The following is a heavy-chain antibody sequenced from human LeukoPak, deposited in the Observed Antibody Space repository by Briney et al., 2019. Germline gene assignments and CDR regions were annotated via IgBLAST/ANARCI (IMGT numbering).Heavy chain of an antibody. J-gene: IGHJ5*02. CDR3: AREADTNNWFDP. D-gene: IGHD2-2*01. CDR2: INPNSGGT. V-gene: IGHV1-2*02. CDR1: GYTFTGYF. Sequence: GASVKVSCKASGYTFTGYFMHWVRQAPGQGLEWMGWINPNSGGTNYAQKFQGRVTMTRDTSISTAYMELSRLRSDDTAVYYCAREADTNNWFDPWGQGTLVTVSS.